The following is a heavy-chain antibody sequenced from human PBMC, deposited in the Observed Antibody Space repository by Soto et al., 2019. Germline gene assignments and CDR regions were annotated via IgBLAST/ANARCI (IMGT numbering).Heavy chain of an antibody. Sequence: PSQTLSLTCAISGDSVSSNSAAWNWIRQSPSRGLEWLGRTYYRSKWYNDYAVSVKSRITINSDTSKNQFSLQLNSVTPEDTAVYYCAKSFHDILTGYRVFDYWGQGTLVTVSS. J-gene: IGHJ4*02. CDR1: GDSVSSNSAA. CDR2: TYYRSKWYN. V-gene: IGHV6-1*01. CDR3: AKSFHDILTGYRVFDY. D-gene: IGHD3-9*01.